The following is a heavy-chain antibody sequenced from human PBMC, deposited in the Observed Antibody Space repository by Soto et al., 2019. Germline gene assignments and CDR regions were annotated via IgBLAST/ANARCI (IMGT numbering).Heavy chain of an antibody. D-gene: IGHD2-15*01. J-gene: IGHJ4*02. V-gene: IGHV3-23*01. CDR3: AKAGCSGGTCYLYYFDY. Sequence: GWSLRLSCAASGFTFSNYAMSWVRQARGKGLEWVSTISGRGGNTYYADSVKGRFTISRDNSRNTLYLQMDSLRVEDSAVYSCAKAGCSGGTCYLYYFDYWGQGALVTVS. CDR2: ISGRGGNT. CDR1: GFTFSNYA.